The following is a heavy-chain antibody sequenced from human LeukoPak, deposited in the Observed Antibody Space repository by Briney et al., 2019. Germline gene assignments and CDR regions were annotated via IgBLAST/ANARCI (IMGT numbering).Heavy chain of an antibody. CDR1: GFTFSSYS. CDR2: ISSSGNTI. CDR3: ARGLTSDY. Sequence: PGGSLRLSCAASGFTFSSYSMNWVRQAPGKGLEWVSYISSSGNTIYYADSVKGRFTISRDNAKNSLYLQMNSLRAEDTAVYYCARGLTSDYWGQGTLVTVSS. D-gene: IGHD6-19*01. J-gene: IGHJ4*02. V-gene: IGHV3-48*04.